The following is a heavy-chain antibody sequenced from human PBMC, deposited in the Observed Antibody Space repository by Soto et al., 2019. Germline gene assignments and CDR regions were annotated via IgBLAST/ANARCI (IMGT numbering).Heavy chain of an antibody. V-gene: IGHV1-18*01. D-gene: IGHD4-17*01. CDR1: GYTFTSYG. J-gene: IGHJ6*03. Sequence: ASVKVSRKASGYTFTSYGISWVRQAPGQGLEWMGWISAYNGNTNYAQKLQGRVTMTTDTSTSTAYMELRSLRSDDTAVYYCARHDYGDYVANHVYYYYMDVWGKGTTVTVSS. CDR3: ARHDYGDYVANHVYYYYMDV. CDR2: ISAYNGNT.